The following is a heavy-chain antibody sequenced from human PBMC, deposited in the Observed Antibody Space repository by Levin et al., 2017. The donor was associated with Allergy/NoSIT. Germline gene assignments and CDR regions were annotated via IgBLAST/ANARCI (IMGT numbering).Heavy chain of an antibody. CDR1: GGSISSSSCY. CDR3: ASYRESNYDYGDYGSPY. D-gene: IGHD4-17*01. J-gene: IGHJ4*02. V-gene: IGHV4-39*01. Sequence: SQTLSLTCTVSGGSISSSSCYWGWIRQPPGKGLEWIGSIYYSGSTYYNPSLKSRVTISVDTSKNQFSLKLSSVTAADTAVYYCASYRESNYDYGDYGSPYWGQGTLVTVSS. CDR2: IYYSGST.